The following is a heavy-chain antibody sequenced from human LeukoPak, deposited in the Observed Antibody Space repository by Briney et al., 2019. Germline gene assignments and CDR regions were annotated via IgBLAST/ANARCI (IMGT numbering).Heavy chain of an antibody. J-gene: IGHJ4*02. CDR2: INLNGGST. V-gene: IGHV3-20*04. Sequence: GGSLRLSCGASGFTFDDYGMSWVRQAPGKGLEWVSGINLNGGSTGYADSVKGRFTTSRDNAKNSLYLQMNSLRAEDTAVYYCATPPTVTRNYWGQGTLVTVSS. CDR3: ATPPTVTRNY. CDR1: GFTFDDYG. D-gene: IGHD4-17*01.